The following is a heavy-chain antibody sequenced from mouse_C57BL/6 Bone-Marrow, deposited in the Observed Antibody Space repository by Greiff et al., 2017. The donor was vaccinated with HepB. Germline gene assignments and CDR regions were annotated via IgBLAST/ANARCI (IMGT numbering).Heavy chain of an antibody. V-gene: IGHV14-4*01. CDR1: GFNIKDDY. CDR3: TTAGGYYAMDY. CDR2: IDPENGDT. J-gene: IGHJ4*01. Sequence: VQLKESGAELVRPGASVKLSCTASGFNIKDDYMHWVKQRPEQGLEWIGWIDPENGDTEYASKFQGKATITADTSSNTAYLQLSSLTSEDTAVYYCTTAGGYYAMDYWGQGTSVTVSS.